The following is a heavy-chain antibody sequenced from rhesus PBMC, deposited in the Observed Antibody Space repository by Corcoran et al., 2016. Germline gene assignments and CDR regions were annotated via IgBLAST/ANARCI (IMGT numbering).Heavy chain of an antibody. D-gene: IGHD6-31*01. CDR3: ARLAAAGSIFDY. J-gene: IGHJ4*01. Sequence: QVQLQESGPGVVKPSETLTLTCGVSGGSIRSGYYYWCSTRQPPGKGLEWIGDIYSNTETTNYNFFLKSRVTTSKDTSKNQFSLKLSSVTAADTAVYYCARLAAAGSIFDYWGQGVLVTVSS. CDR2: IYSNTETT. V-gene: IGHV4S12*01. CDR1: GGSIRSGYYY.